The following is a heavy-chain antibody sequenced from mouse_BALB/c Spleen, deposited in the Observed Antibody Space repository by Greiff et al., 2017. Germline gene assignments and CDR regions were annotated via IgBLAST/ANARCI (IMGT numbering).Heavy chain of an antibody. CDR3: TRGNFDV. CDR1: GFTFSNYW. V-gene: IGHV6-6*02. CDR2: IRLKSNNYAT. J-gene: IGHJ1*01. Sequence: EVKVEESGGGLVQPGGSMKLSCVASGFTFSNYWMNWVRQSPEKGLEWVAEIRLKSNNYATHYAESVKGRFTISRDDSKSSVYLQMNNLRAEDTGIYYCTRGNFDVWGAGTTVTVSS.